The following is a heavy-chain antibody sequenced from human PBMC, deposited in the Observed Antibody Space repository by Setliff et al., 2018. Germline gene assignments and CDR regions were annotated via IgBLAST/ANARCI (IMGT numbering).Heavy chain of an antibody. CDR1: GFTFSGYS. D-gene: IGHD3-22*01. CDR2: INHSGST. CDR3: ARESRYYYDNLGTLDY. V-gene: IGHV4-34*01. Sequence: PSETLRLSCAASGFTFSGYSMNWVRQAPGKRLEWIGEINHSGSTYYNPSLKSRVSISVDTSKNQFSLKLSSVTAADTAVYYCARESRYYYDNLGTLDYWGQGALVTVSS. J-gene: IGHJ4*02.